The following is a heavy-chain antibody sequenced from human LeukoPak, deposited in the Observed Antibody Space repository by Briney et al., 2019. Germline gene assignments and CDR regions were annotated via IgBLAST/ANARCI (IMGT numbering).Heavy chain of an antibody. CDR3: ARDSKGYSGYDLGGGFDY. J-gene: IGHJ4*02. CDR1: GFTFSTYS. D-gene: IGHD5-12*01. Sequence: GGSLRLSCAASGFTFSTYSMNWVRQAPGKGLEWVSYISSSGTTIYYADSVKGRFTISRDNAKNSLYLQMNSLRVEDTAVYYCARDSKGYSGYDLGGGFDYWGQGTLVTVSS. CDR2: ISSSGTTI. V-gene: IGHV3-48*04.